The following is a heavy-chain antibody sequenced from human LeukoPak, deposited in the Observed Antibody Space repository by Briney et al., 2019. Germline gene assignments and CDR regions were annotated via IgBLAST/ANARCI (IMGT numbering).Heavy chain of an antibody. J-gene: IGHJ6*02. D-gene: IGHD4-17*01. CDR3: ARVEDDYGDYYYGMDV. V-gene: IGHV3-48*03. CDR1: GFTFSSYE. CDR2: ISNSDSTV. Sequence: GGSLRLSCAASGFTFSSYEMIWVRQAPGKGLESVSYISNSDSTVHYADSVKGRFTISRDNAQNSLHLQMSSLRAEDTAVYYCARVEDDYGDYYYGMDVWGQGTTVTVSS.